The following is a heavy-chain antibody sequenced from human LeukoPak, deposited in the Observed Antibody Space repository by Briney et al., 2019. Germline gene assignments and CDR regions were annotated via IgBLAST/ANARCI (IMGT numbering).Heavy chain of an antibody. D-gene: IGHD5-12*01. CDR3: ARASSGYDYFDY. CDR2: INPNSGGT. Sequence: ASVKVSCKASGDTFTGYYMHWVRQAPGQGLEWMGWINPNSGGTNYAQKFQGRVTMTRDTSISTAYMELSRLRSDDTAVYYCARASSGYDYFDYWGQGTLVTVSS. V-gene: IGHV1-2*02. CDR1: GDTFTGYY. J-gene: IGHJ4*02.